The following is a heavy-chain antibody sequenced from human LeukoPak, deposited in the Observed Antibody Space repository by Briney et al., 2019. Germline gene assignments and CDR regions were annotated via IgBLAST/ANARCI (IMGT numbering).Heavy chain of an antibody. CDR1: GGSFSGYY. D-gene: IGHD3-3*01. V-gene: IGHV4-34*01. J-gene: IGHJ4*02. CDR2: INHSGST. CDR3: ARYARFWSGYFDY. Sequence: SETLSLICAVYGGSFSGYYWSWIRQPPGKGLEWIGEINHSGSTNYNPSLKSRVTISVDTSKNQFSLKLSSVTAADTAVYYCARYARFWSGYFDYWGQGTLVTVSS.